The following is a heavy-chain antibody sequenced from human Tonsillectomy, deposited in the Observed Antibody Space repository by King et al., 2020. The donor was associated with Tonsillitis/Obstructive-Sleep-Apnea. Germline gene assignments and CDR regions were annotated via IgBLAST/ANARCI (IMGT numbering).Heavy chain of an antibody. CDR1: GYTFTSYG. Sequence: VQLVQSGAEVKKPGASVKVSCKASGYTFTSYGISWVRQAPGQGLECMGWISAYNGNTNYAQKLQGRVTMTTDTSTSTAYMELRSLRSDDTAVYYCAREGRHYDFWSGSAFDIWGQGTMVTVSS. CDR3: AREGRHYDFWSGSAFDI. J-gene: IGHJ3*02. V-gene: IGHV1-18*01. CDR2: ISAYNGNT. D-gene: IGHD3-3*01.